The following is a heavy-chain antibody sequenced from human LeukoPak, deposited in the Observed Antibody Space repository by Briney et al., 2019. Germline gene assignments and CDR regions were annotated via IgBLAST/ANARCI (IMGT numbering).Heavy chain of an antibody. J-gene: IGHJ6*04. CDR2: ISAYNANT. CDR3: ARTDYDILTGARMDV. CDR1: GYTFTNYG. D-gene: IGHD3-9*01. Sequence: ASVKVSCKASGYTFTNYGITWVQQAPGQGLEWTGWISAYNANTNYAQKFQGRVTMTTDTSTSTVYMELRSLRSDDTAIYYCARTDYDILTGARMDVWGKGTTVTVSS. V-gene: IGHV1-18*04.